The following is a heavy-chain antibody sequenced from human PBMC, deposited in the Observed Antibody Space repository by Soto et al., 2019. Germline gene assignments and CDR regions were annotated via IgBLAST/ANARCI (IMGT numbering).Heavy chain of an antibody. D-gene: IGHD2-2*01. V-gene: IGHV4-39*01. Sequence: QLQLQESGPGLVKPSETLSLTCTVSGGSISSISYYWGWIRQPPGKGLEWIGSIKYSGHTFYNPSLKSRVTMSVDPSKNQFSLRLSSVTAAETAVYYCARVDIAVVPSTTFDYWGQGTLVTFSS. CDR3: ARVDIAVVPSTTFDY. CDR2: IKYSGHT. CDR1: GGSISSISYY. J-gene: IGHJ4*02.